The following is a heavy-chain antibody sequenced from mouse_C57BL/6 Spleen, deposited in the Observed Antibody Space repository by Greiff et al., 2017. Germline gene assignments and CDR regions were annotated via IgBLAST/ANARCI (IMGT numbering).Heavy chain of an antibody. D-gene: IGHD1-1*01. V-gene: IGHV1-42*01. J-gene: IGHJ2*01. CDR1: GYSFTGYY. CDR2: INPSTGGT. CDR3: ARSTVVARDYFDY. Sequence: VQLQQSGPELVKPGASVKISCKASGYSFTGYYMNWVKQSPEKSLEWIGEINPSTGGTTYNQKFKAKATLTVDKSSSTAYMQLKSLTSEDSAVYYCARSTVVARDYFDYWGQGTTLTVSA.